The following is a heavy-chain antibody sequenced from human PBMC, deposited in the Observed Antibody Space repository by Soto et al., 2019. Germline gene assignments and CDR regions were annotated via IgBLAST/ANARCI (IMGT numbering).Heavy chain of an antibody. CDR3: ARVRSCRSNTCYNFDW. J-gene: IGHJ4*02. CDR2: IWYDGSNK. CDR1: GFTFSSYG. V-gene: IGHV3-33*01. Sequence: QVQLVESGGGVVQPGRSLRLSCAASGFTFSSYGMHWVRQAPGKGLEWVAVIWYDGSNKYYADSVKGRFTISRDNSKNTLYLQMNGLTAEDTAVYYCARVRSCRSNTCYNFDWWGQGTLVTVSS. D-gene: IGHD2-2*02.